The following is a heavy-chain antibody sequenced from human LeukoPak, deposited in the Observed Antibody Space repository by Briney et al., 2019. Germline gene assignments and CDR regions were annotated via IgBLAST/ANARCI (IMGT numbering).Heavy chain of an antibody. Sequence: GGSLRLSCAASGFTFSSYAMSWVRQAPGKGLEWVGRIKSKTDGGTVDYAAPVKGRFTISRDDLENTLYLEMNSLKTEDTAVYYCTKDHGSGSYYFDYWGQGTLVTVSS. CDR3: TKDHGSGSYYFDY. V-gene: IGHV3-15*01. CDR2: IKSKTDGGTV. D-gene: IGHD3-10*01. CDR1: GFTFSSYA. J-gene: IGHJ4*02.